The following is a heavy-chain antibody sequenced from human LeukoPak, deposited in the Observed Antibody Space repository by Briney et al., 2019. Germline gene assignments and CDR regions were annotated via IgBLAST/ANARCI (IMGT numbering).Heavy chain of an antibody. Sequence: GGSLRLSCAASGFTFSSYSMNWVRQAPGEGLEWVSCISSTSSYIYYADSVKGRFTISRDNAKNSLYLQMHSLTAEDTAVYYCASSNYYDSSGPFDYWGQGTLVTVSS. D-gene: IGHD3-22*01. CDR1: GFTFSSYS. CDR2: ISSTSSYI. V-gene: IGHV3-21*04. CDR3: ASSNYYDSSGPFDY. J-gene: IGHJ4*02.